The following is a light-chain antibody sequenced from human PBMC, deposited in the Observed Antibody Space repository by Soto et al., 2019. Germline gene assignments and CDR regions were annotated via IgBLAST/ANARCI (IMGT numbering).Light chain of an antibody. J-gene: IGKJ2*01. CDR3: QQRDKWPRT. V-gene: IGKV3-11*01. Sequence: DIVLTQSPATLSLSPGERATLSCRASQSVGSYLAWFQHKPGQAPRLLIYGESNRATDIPGRFSGRGSGTDFTLTISSLESGDSAVYYCQQRDKWPRTFGQGTKLEIK. CDR2: GES. CDR1: QSVGSY.